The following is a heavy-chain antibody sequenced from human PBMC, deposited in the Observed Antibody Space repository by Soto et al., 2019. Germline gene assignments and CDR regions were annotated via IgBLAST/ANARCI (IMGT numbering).Heavy chain of an antibody. CDR1: GFTFSDFH. CDR2: SRAKSNGYTT. CDR3: VGESFYRLDY. Sequence: EVQLVESGGGLVQPGGSLRLSCAASGFTFSDFHMNWVRQAPGKGLEWVGRSRAKSNGYTTEYAASVKGGFTVSRDDSKNTLFLQMNSLNIGDAAVYYCVGESFYRLDYWGQGSLVTVSS. D-gene: IGHD3-16*01. V-gene: IGHV3-72*01. J-gene: IGHJ4*02.